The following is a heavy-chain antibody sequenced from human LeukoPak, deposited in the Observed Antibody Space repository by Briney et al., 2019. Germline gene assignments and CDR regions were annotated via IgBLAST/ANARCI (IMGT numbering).Heavy chain of an antibody. CDR1: GFTFSSYS. V-gene: IGHV3-23*01. CDR3: AKDGYCSSTSCYPAPY. CDR2: ISGSGGAT. D-gene: IGHD2-2*01. J-gene: IGHJ4*02. Sequence: GGSLRLSCAASGFTFSSYSMSWVRQAPGKGLEWVSAISGSGGATYYADSVKGRFTISRDNSKNTLYLQMNSLRAEDTAVYYCAKDGYCSSTSCYPAPYWGQGTLVTVSS.